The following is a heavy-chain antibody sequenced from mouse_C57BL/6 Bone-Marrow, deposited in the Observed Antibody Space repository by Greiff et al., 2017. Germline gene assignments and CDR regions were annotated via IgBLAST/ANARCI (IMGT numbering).Heavy chain of an antibody. Sequence: QVQLQQSGAELARPGASVKLSCKASGYTFTSYGISWVKQRTGQGLEWIGESYPRSGNTYYNEKFKGKATLTADTSSSTAYMELRSLTSEDSAVYFSARNKGAWFAYWGQGTLVTVSA. V-gene: IGHV1-81*01. CDR2: SYPRSGNT. D-gene: IGHD3-3*01. J-gene: IGHJ3*01. CDR1: GYTFTSYG. CDR3: ARNKGAWFAY.